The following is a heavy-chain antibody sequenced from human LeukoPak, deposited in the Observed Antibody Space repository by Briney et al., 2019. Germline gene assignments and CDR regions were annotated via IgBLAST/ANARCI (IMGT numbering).Heavy chain of an antibody. V-gene: IGHV3-23*01. CDR3: VRSLDY. CDR1: GFPFSTYA. CDR2: ITGSGGFT. Sequence: GGSLKLSCAASGFPFSTYAMNWVRQAPGKGLEWVSVITGSGGFTQYADSVKGRFTISRDNSKNTVYLQMNSLRVEDTALYYCVRSLDYWGQGTLVTVSS. J-gene: IGHJ4*02.